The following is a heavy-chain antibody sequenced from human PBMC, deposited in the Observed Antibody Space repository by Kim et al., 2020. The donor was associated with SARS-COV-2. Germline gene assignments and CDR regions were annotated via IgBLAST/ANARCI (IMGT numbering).Heavy chain of an antibody. CDR2: IIPIFGTA. CDR1: GGTFSSYA. Sequence: SVKVSCKASGGTFSSYAISWVRQAPGQGLEWMGGIIPIFGTANYAQKFQGRVTITADESTSTAYMELSSLRSEDTAVYYCASQYYDFWSGYSPEHDQYYYYYGMDVWGQGTTVTVSS. J-gene: IGHJ6*02. V-gene: IGHV1-69*13. CDR3: ASQYYDFWSGYSPEHDQYYYYYGMDV. D-gene: IGHD3-3*01.